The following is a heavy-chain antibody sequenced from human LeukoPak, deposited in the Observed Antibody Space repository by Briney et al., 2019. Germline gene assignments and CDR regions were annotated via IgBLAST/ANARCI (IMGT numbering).Heavy chain of an antibody. Sequence: SETLSLTCTVSGGSISSYYWSWIRQPPGKGLEWIGYIYYSGSTNYNPSLKSPVTISVDTSKNQFSLKLSSVTAADTAVYYCARDRAAAHFDYWGQGTLVTVSS. V-gene: IGHV4-59*01. CDR1: GGSISSYY. D-gene: IGHD6-13*01. CDR3: ARDRAAAHFDY. J-gene: IGHJ4*02. CDR2: IYYSGST.